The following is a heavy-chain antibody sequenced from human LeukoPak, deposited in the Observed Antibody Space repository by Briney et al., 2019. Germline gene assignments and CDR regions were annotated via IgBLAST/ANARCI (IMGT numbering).Heavy chain of an antibody. CDR2: ISTIGIT. D-gene: IGHD2-15*01. V-gene: IGHV4-61*02. Sequence: PSETLSLTCTVSSGSLSSSNYYWSWIRQPAGGGLEWIGRISTIGITNYNPSLISRVTISIDTSKNQFSLKLSSVTAADTAVYYCARDGCGGSCFHYYYYYMDVWGKGTTVTISS. CDR3: ARDGCGGSCFHYYYYYMDV. J-gene: IGHJ6*03. CDR1: SGSLSSSNYY.